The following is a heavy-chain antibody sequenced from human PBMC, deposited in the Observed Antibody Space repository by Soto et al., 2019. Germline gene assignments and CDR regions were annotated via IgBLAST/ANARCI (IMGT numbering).Heavy chain of an antibody. CDR3: ARDANWNYEGTTNWFDP. CDR1: GFTFSSYS. D-gene: IGHD1-7*01. Sequence: PGGSLRLSCAASGFTFSSYSMNWVRQAPGKGLEWVSSISSSSSYIYYADSVKGRFTISRDNAKNSLYLQMNSLRAEDTAVYYCARDANWNYEGTTNWFDPWGQGTLVTVSS. J-gene: IGHJ5*02. CDR2: ISSSSSYI. V-gene: IGHV3-21*01.